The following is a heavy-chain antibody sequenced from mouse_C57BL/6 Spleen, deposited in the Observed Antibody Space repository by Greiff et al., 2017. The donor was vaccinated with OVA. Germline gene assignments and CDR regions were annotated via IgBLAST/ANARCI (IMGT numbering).Heavy chain of an antibody. CDR3: APYYHDGGFAD. D-gene: IGHD1-1*01. V-gene: IGHV14-2*01. J-gene: IGHJ3*01. Sequence: EVQLQQSGAELVKPGASVKLSCTASGFNIKDYYMHWVKQRTEQGLEWIGRIDPEDGETKYAQKFQGKATLTADTSSNTAYLQLSSLTSEDTAVYYCAPYYHDGGFADWGQGTLVTVSA. CDR1: GFNIKDYY. CDR2: IDPEDGET.